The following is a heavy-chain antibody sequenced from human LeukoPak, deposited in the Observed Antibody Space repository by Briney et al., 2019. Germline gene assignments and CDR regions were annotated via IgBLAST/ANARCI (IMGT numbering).Heavy chain of an antibody. CDR1: GGSISSSSYY. V-gene: IGHV4-39*01. J-gene: IGHJ4*02. CDR3: ARLPDYFDY. Sequence: PSETLSLTCTVSGGSISSSSYYWGWIRQPPGKGLEWIGSIYYSGSTYYNPSLKSRVTISVDTTKNQFSLKLSSVTAADTAVYYCARLPDYFDYWGQGTPVTVSS. CDR2: IYYSGST.